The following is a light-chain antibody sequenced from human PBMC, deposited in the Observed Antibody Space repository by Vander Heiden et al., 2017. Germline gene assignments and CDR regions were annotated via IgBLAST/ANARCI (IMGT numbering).Light chain of an antibody. V-gene: IGLV2-14*01. Sequence: QSALTQPASVSGSPGQSITISCTGTSNDVGGYNYVSCYQQHPGKAPKLIFFDVINRHSGVSDRFSGSKSGNTASLTISALQAEEEADDYCSSYQISSPSDCVFGGGTKLTVL. CDR3: SSYQISSPSDCV. CDR1: SNDVGGYNY. CDR2: DVI. J-gene: IGLJ2*01.